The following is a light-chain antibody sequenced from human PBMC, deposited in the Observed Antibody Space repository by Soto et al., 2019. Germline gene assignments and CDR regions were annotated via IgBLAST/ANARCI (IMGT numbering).Light chain of an antibody. J-gene: IGLJ2*01. Sequence: QLVLTQPPSASGSPGQSVTISCTGTSSDVGGYNYVSWYQQHPGKAPKLMIYEVSKRPSGVPDRFSGSKSGNTASLTVSGLQAEDEADYYCSSYAGSNIDVVFGGGTKLTVL. V-gene: IGLV2-8*01. CDR1: SSDVGGYNY. CDR2: EVS. CDR3: SSYAGSNIDVV.